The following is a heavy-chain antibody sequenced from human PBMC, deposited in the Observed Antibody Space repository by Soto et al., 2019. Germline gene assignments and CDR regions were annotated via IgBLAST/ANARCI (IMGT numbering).Heavy chain of an antibody. CDR3: ARLLYSSSWYYYYGMDV. CDR2: IYYSGST. D-gene: IGHD6-13*01. Sequence: PWETLSLTCTVSGGSISSSSYYWGWIRQPPGKGLEWIGSIYYSGSTYYNPSLKSRVTISVDTSKNQFSLKLSSVTAADTAVYYCARLLYSSSWYYYYGMDVWGQGTTVTVSS. CDR1: GGSISSSSYY. V-gene: IGHV4-39*01. J-gene: IGHJ6*02.